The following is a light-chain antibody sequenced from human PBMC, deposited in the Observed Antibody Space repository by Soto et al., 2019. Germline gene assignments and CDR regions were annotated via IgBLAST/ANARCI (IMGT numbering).Light chain of an antibody. J-gene: IGKJ2*01. CDR1: QSVRSNS. CDR3: QQYCRSPPT. Sequence: EIVLTQSPGTLSLSPGERTTLSCRASQSVRSNSLAWYQQKPGQAPRLLIYGASTRATGIPDRFSGSGSGTDFTLTITRLEPEDFAVFYCQQYCRSPPTFGRGTNMEIK. V-gene: IGKV3-20*01. CDR2: GAS.